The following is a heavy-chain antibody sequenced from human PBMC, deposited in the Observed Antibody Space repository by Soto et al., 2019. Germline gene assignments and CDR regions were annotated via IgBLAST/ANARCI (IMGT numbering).Heavy chain of an antibody. Sequence: GGSLRLSCAASGFTFSSYWMHWVRQAPGKGLVWVSRINSDGSSTSYADSVKGRFTISRDNAKNTLYQQMNSLRAEDTAVYYCARAHYDFWSGYSDPSGMAGWGPGTTVTVPS. CDR2: INSDGSST. CDR1: GFTFSSYW. CDR3: ARAHYDFWSGYSDPSGMAG. V-gene: IGHV3-74*01. D-gene: IGHD3-3*01. J-gene: IGHJ6*01.